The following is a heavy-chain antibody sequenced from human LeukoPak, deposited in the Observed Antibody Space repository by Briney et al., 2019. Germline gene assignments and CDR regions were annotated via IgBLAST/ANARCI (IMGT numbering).Heavy chain of an antibody. CDR1: GFPFSNFW. Sequence: GGSLRLSCAASGFPFSNFWMPWVRQAPGKGLVWVSRINSDVSITGYADSVQGRFTVSRDNAKNTLYLQMSSLRAEDTAVYYCAKDLAVPAAPLNWFDPWGQGTLVTVSS. V-gene: IGHV3-74*01. CDR3: AKDLAVPAAPLNWFDP. D-gene: IGHD2-2*01. J-gene: IGHJ5*02. CDR2: INSDVSIT.